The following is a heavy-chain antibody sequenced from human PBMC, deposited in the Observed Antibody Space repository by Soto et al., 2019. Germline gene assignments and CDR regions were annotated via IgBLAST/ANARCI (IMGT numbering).Heavy chain of an antibody. CDR2: IYYSRNT. CDR1: QGSRRHGYYH. V-gene: IGHV4-30-4*01. CDR3: ASSSLYGMGV. Sequence: PSQPQSLTYTVAQGSRRHGYYHWSWNRQPPGKGLEWIGNIYYSRNTYYNPSLKSRLIMSIDTSKNQFSLKVGSVTAADSAVYCCASSSLYGMGVCGEGITVTGSS. J-gene: IGHJ6*04.